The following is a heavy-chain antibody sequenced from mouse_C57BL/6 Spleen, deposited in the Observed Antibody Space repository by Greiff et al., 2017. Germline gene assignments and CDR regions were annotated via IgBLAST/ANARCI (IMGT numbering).Heavy chain of an antibody. CDR3: TGTWFAY. Sequence: EVQLQQSGAELVRPGASVKLSCTASGFNIKDDYMHWVKQRPEQGLEWIGWIDPENGDTEYASKFPGKATLTADTSSNTAYLQLSSLTAEDTAVYYCTGTWFAYWGQGTLVTVSA. CDR1: GFNIKDDY. J-gene: IGHJ3*01. V-gene: IGHV14-4*01. D-gene: IGHD3-3*01. CDR2: IDPENGDT.